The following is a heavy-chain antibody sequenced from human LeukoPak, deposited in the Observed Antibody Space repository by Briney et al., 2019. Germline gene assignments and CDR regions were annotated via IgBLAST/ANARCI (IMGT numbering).Heavy chain of an antibody. CDR3: ARYYGEAPPY. CDR2: IYPYTGGT. V-gene: IGHV1-2*02. D-gene: IGHD4-17*01. Sequence: GASVTVSCKASGYIFTVYYMYWVRQAPGQGLEWMGWIYPYTGGTDSAQKFQGRITMTRDTSISTAYMELSRLRSDDTAVYYCARYYGEAPPYWGQGTLVIVSS. J-gene: IGHJ4*02. CDR1: GYIFTVYY.